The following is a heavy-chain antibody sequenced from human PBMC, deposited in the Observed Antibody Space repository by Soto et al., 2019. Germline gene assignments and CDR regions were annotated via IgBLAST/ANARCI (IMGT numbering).Heavy chain of an antibody. J-gene: IGHJ4*02. CDR2: INPNSGGT. V-gene: IGHV1-2*02. CDR1: GYTFTGYY. D-gene: IGHD2-21*02. CDR3: ARGLAYCGGDCYSGFDY. Sequence: QVQLVQSGAEVKKPGASVKVSCKASGYTFTGYYMHWVRQAPGQGLEWMGWINPNSGGTNYAQKFQGRVTMTRDTSISTAYMELSRLISDDTAVYYCARGLAYCGGDCYSGFDYWGQGTLVTVSS.